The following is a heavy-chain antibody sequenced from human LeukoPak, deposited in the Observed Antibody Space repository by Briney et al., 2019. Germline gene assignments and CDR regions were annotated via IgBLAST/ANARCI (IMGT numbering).Heavy chain of an antibody. CDR1: GFTVSSNY. V-gene: IGHV3-66*01. CDR2: IYRGGST. Sequence: RGGSLRLSCAASGFTVSSNYMSWVRQAPGKGLEWVSVIYRGGSTHYADSVKGRFIISRDNSENTVHLQMNSLRAEDTAVYYCARGAQLRWELLNYFDFWGQGTLVTVSS. J-gene: IGHJ4*02. D-gene: IGHD1-26*01. CDR3: ARGAQLRWELLNYFDF.